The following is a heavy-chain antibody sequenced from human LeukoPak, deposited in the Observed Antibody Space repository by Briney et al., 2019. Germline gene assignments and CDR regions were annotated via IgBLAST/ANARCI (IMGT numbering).Heavy chain of an antibody. CDR3: ARDRGGSYYNAFDI. D-gene: IGHD1-26*01. Sequence: GGSLRLSCAASGFTFSRFAMSWVRQAPGKGLEWVSGIKTSGGSTYYADSVKGRFTISRDNSKNTLYLQMNSLRAEDTAVYYCARDRGGSYYNAFDIWGQGTMVTVSS. V-gene: IGHV3-23*01. CDR2: IKTSGGST. CDR1: GFTFSRFA. J-gene: IGHJ3*02.